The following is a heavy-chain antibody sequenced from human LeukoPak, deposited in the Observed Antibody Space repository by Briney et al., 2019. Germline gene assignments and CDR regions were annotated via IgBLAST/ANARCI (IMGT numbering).Heavy chain of an antibody. V-gene: IGHV3-74*01. CDR1: GFTSSSYW. Sequence: GGSLRLSCAASGFTSSSYWMHWVRQVPGKGLVWVSRISGDGTARNYADSVKGRFTISRDDAKNTVDLQMNSLRGEDTAVYYCVRGRGSYGWSDPWGQGTLVTVSS. CDR2: ISGDGTAR. J-gene: IGHJ5*02. CDR3: VRGRGSYGWSDP. D-gene: IGHD3-10*01.